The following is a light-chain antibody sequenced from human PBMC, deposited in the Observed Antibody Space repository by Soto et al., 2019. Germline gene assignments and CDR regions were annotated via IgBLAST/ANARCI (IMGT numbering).Light chain of an antibody. J-gene: IGLJ3*02. Sequence: QPVLTQSPSASASLGASVKLTCTLSSGYSSYAIAWHQQQPEKGPRYLMKLNSDGSHNKGDGIPDRFSGSSSGAERYLTISSLQSEDEADYYCQTWDTAIGVFGGGTKVTVL. CDR2: LNSDGSH. V-gene: IGLV4-69*01. CDR3: QTWDTAIGV. CDR1: SGYSSYA.